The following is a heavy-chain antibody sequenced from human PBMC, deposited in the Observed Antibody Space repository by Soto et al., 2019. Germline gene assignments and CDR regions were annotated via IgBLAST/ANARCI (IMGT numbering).Heavy chain of an antibody. Sequence: ASVKVSCKASGYTFTNYGISWVRQAPGQGLEWIGWISAYNGKIDYAQKVQGRVTLTTDTSTSIAFMELRRLRSDDTAVYYCACALAGEGSYYPFDYRAQGTPVTVSS. D-gene: IGHD3-10*01. CDR1: GYTFTNYG. CDR3: ACALAGEGSYYPFDY. CDR2: ISAYNGKI. V-gene: IGHV1-18*01. J-gene: IGHJ4*02.